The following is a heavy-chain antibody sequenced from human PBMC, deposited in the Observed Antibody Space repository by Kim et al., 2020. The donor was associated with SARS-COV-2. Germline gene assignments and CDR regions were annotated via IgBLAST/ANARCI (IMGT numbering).Heavy chain of an antibody. J-gene: IGHJ3*02. CDR3: ARDDSSGWYGAFDI. D-gene: IGHD6-19*01. Sequence: ASVKVSCKASGYTFTGYYMHWVRQAPGQGLEWMGWINPNSGGTNYAQKFQGRVTMTRDTSISTAYMELSRLRSDDTAVYYCARDDSSGWYGAFDIWGQGTMVTVSS. CDR2: INPNSGGT. CDR1: GYTFTGYY. V-gene: IGHV1-2*02.